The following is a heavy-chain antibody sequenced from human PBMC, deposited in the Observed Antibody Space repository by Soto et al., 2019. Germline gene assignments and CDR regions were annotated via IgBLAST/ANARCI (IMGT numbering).Heavy chain of an antibody. V-gene: IGHV4-30-4*01. CDR2: FNYSEST. CDR3: ARGNTPLDY. Sequence: QVQLQESGPGLVKPSLTLSLTCTVSGGSISSGDYYWSWIRQPPGKGLERIGYFNYSESTYSNPTLKCRVTISVDTSKHQFPLKVSSVTAADTAVYYCARGNTPLDYWGQGTLDTVSS. J-gene: IGHJ4*02. CDR1: GGSISSGDYY. D-gene: IGHD2-15*01.